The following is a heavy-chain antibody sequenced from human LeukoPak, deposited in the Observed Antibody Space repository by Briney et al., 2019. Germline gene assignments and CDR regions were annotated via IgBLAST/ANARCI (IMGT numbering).Heavy chain of an antibody. D-gene: IGHD4-23*01. J-gene: IGHJ4*02. CDR1: GGSISSSNW. CDR3: ARDGYYGGNYFDY. Sequence: SETLSLTCAVSGGSISSSNWWSWVRQPPGKGLEWIGYIYYSGSTNYNPSLKSRVTISVDTSKNQFSLKLSSVTAADTAVYYCARDGYYGGNYFDYWGQGTLVTVSS. V-gene: IGHV4-4*02. CDR2: IYYSGST.